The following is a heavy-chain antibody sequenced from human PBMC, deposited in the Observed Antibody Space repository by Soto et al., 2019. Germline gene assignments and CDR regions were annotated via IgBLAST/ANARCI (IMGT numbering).Heavy chain of an antibody. J-gene: IGHJ4*02. Sequence: PGGSLRLSCAASGFTFDSYEMNWVRQAPGKGLEWVSYISSSGGSTYYADSVKGRFTISRDNSKNTLYLQMNSLRAEDTAVYYCAKDRAPVRFLEWPLAYWGQGTLVTVSS. CDR3: AKDRAPVRFLEWPLAY. D-gene: IGHD3-3*01. CDR2: ISSSGGST. V-gene: IGHV3-23*01. CDR1: GFTFDSYE.